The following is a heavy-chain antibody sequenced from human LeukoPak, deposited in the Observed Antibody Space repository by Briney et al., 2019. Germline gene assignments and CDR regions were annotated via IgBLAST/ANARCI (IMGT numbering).Heavy chain of an antibody. J-gene: IGHJ6*03. CDR3: ARNIAAAGSYMDV. Sequence: SMKVSCTASGGTFSSYAISWVRQAPGQGLEWMGGIIPIFGTANYAQKFQGRVTITADESTSTAYMELSSLRSEDTAVYYCARNIAAAGSYMDVWGKGTTVTVSS. V-gene: IGHV1-69*13. D-gene: IGHD6-13*01. CDR1: GGTFSSYA. CDR2: IIPIFGTA.